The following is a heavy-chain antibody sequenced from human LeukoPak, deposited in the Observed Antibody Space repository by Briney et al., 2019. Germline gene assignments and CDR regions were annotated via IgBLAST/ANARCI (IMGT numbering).Heavy chain of an antibody. D-gene: IGHD2-15*01. CDR3: AKDFSYRSGGSCYEDNWFDP. J-gene: IGHJ5*02. CDR1: GFTFSSYG. CDR2: ISYDGSNK. Sequence: GRSLRRSCAASGFTFSSYGMHWVRQAPGKGLEWVAVISYDGSNKYYADSVKGRFTISRDNSKNTLYLQMNSLRAEDAAVYYCAKDFSYRSGGSCYEDNWFDPWGQGTLVTVSS. V-gene: IGHV3-30*18.